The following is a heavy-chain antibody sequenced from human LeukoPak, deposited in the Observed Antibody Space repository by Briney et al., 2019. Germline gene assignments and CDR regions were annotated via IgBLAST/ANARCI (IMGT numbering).Heavy chain of an antibody. Sequence: SETLSLTCTVSGGSINSYYWNWIRQPPGKGLEWIGYIYYSGSTKYNPSLKSRVTISVDTSNNQCSLKLSSVTAADTAVYYCARGARYYYYMDVWGKGTTVTVSS. J-gene: IGHJ6*03. V-gene: IGHV4-59*01. CDR1: GGSINSYY. CDR3: ARGARYYYYMDV. CDR2: IYYSGST. D-gene: IGHD4/OR15-4a*01.